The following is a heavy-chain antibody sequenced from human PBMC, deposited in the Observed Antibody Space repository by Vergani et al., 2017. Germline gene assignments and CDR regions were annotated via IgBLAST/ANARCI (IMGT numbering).Heavy chain of an antibody. V-gene: IGHV4-34*01. J-gene: IGHJ4*02. CDR3: ARWDYGDYGLDY. CDR1: GGSFSGYY. CDR2: INHSGST. Sequence: QVQLQQWGAGLLKPSETLSLTCAVYGGSFSGYYWSWIRQPPGKGLEWIGEINHSGSTNYNPSLKSRVTISVDTSKNQFSLKLSSVTAADTAVYYCARWDYGDYGLDYWGQGTLVTVSS. D-gene: IGHD4-17*01.